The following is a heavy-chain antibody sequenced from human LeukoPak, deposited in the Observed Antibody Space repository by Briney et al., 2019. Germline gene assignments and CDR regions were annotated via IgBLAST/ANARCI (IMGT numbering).Heavy chain of an antibody. J-gene: IGHJ5*02. CDR3: ARESSRWFDP. CDR2: IIPIFGTA. D-gene: IGHD6-6*01. CDR1: GGTFSSYA. V-gene: IGHV1-69*13. Sequence: VASVKVSCKASGGTFSSYAISWVRQAPGQGLEWMGGIIPIFGTANYAQKFQGRVTITADESTSTAYMELSSLRAEDTAVYYCARESSRWFDPWGQGTLVTVSS.